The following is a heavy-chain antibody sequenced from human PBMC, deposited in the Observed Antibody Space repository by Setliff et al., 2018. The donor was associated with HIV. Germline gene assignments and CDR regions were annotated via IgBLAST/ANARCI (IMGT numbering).Heavy chain of an antibody. CDR1: GGSINSGSYS. CDR3: AKGPVSGVDL. J-gene: IGHJ5*02. Sequence: SETLSLTCTVSGGSINSGSYSWSWIRQPPGRGLEWVGYIYHVGGTYYNPSLRSRVTISVDRSKNLFSLKLTSVTAADTAVYYCAKGPVSGVDLWGQGTLVTVSS. D-gene: IGHD2-15*01. V-gene: IGHV4-30-2*01. CDR2: IYHVGGT.